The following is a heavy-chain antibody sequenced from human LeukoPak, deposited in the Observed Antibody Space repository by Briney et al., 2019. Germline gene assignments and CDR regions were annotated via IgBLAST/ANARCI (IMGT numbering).Heavy chain of an antibody. CDR1: AFTFSGYW. V-gene: IGHV3-7*01. CDR2: IKQDGSEK. D-gene: IGHD2-21*01. J-gene: IGHJ4*02. Sequence: GGSXRLSCAASAFTFSGYWMSWVXQAPGKGLEWVANIKQDGSEKSYVDSVRGRFTISRDNAKNSLYLQMNSLRAEDTAVYYCARGPSYCGNNCYYYFDSWGQGTLVTVSS. CDR3: ARGPSYCGNNCYYYFDS.